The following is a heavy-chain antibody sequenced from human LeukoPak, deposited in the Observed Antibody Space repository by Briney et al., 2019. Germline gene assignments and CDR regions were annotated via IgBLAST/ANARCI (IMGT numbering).Heavy chain of an antibody. D-gene: IGHD2-8*01. CDR3: ATVRRNDYYYYGMDV. CDR1: GHTLTELS. Sequence: ASVKVSCKVSGHTLTELSMHWVRQAPGKGLEWLGGFDPEDGETIYAQKFQGRVTMTEDTSTDTAYMELSSLRSEDTAVYYCATVRRNDYYYYGMDVWGQGTTVTVSS. J-gene: IGHJ6*02. CDR2: FDPEDGET. V-gene: IGHV1-24*01.